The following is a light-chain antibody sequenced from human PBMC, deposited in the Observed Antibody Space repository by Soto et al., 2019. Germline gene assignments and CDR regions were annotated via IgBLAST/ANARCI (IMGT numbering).Light chain of an antibody. CDR2: DVT. CDR1: SSDVGGYNF. Sequence: SSLTQPASVSASPGQSITISCPRTSSDVGGYNFVSWYQQHPDKAPKLMIYDVTNRPSGVSTRFSGSKSGNTASLTISGLQAEDEADYYCSSYTSISTYVFGTGTKVTVL. V-gene: IGLV2-14*01. CDR3: SSYTSISTYV. J-gene: IGLJ1*01.